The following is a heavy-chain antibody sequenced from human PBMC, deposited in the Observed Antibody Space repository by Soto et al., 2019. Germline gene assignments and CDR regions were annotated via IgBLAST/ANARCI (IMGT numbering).Heavy chain of an antibody. CDR2: IYYSGST. J-gene: IGHJ4*02. Sequence: SETLSLTCAVSGASISSYYWSWIRQPPGKGLEWIGSIYYSGSTNYNPSLKSRVTISVDTSKNQFSLKLSSVTAADTAVYYCARAPRGNYGYPSYFDYWGQGTLVTVSS. CDR1: GASISSYY. V-gene: IGHV4-59*13. CDR3: ARAPRGNYGYPSYFDY. D-gene: IGHD3-10*01.